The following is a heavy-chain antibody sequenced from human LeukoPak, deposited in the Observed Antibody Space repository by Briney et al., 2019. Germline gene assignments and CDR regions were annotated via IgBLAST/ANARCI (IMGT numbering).Heavy chain of an antibody. J-gene: IGHJ4*02. CDR3: AGLVGRYSSGLYYYYFDY. D-gene: IGHD3-22*01. Sequence: TLSLTCTVSGDSINSLDLWSWVRQPPGKGLEWIGEMYLSGTTHSNPSVKSRVTISIDKSKNQFFLNLSSVTAADTAVYYCAGLVGRYSSGLYYYYFDYWGQGTLVTVSS. CDR2: MYLSGTT. V-gene: IGHV4-4*02. CDR1: GDSINSLDL.